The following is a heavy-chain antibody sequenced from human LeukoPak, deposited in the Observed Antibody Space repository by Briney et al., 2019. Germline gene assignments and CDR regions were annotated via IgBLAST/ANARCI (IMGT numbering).Heavy chain of an antibody. V-gene: IGHV4-38-2*02. Sequence: SETLSLTCAVSGYSISSGYYWGWIRQPPGKGLEWIGSMYHSGSTSYNPSLKSRVTISVDTSKNQLSLKLSSVTAADTAVYYCARDRCSSTSCYYGEDYWGQGTLVTVSS. D-gene: IGHD2-2*01. J-gene: IGHJ4*02. CDR2: MYHSGST. CDR1: GYSISSGYY. CDR3: ARDRCSSTSCYYGEDY.